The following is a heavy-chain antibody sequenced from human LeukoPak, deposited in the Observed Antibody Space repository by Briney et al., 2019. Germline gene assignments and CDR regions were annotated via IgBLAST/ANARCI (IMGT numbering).Heavy chain of an antibody. Sequence: PGGSLRLPCATSGFTFSSYAMSWVRQAPGKGLEWVSSISGSGGNTYYADSVKGRFTISRDYSKNTLYLQMNSLRTEETAVYYCAKGPAMVRGTFDPWGQGTLVTVSS. CDR2: ISGSGGNT. V-gene: IGHV3-23*01. CDR3: AKGPAMVRGTFDP. J-gene: IGHJ5*02. D-gene: IGHD3-10*01. CDR1: GFTFSSYA.